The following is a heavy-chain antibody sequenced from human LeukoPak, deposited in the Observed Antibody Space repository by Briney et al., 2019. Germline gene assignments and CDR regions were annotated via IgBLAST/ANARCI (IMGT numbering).Heavy chain of an antibody. Sequence: SETLSLTCAVYGGSFSGYYWSWIRQPPGKGLEWIGEINHSGSTNYNPSLKSRVTISVDTSKNQFSLKLSSVTAADTAVYYCARVGDSYGSGGHYDYWGQGTLVTVSS. CDR3: ARVGDSYGSGGHYDY. CDR1: GGSFSGYY. D-gene: IGHD5-18*01. J-gene: IGHJ4*02. V-gene: IGHV4-34*01. CDR2: INHSGST.